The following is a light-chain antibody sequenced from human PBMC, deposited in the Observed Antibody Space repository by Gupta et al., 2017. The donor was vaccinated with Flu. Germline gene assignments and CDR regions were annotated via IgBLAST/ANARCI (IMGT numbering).Light chain of an antibody. V-gene: IGLV1-51*02. Sequence: QSVLTQPPSVSAAPGQKVAISCSGNSSNIGNNYVSWYQQLPGTAPKLLIYENNKRPSVIPDRFSGSKSGTSATLGITGLQTGDEADYYCGTWDSSLSAGVFGGGTKLTVL. CDR1: SSNIGNNY. CDR3: GTWDSSLSAGV. J-gene: IGLJ2*01. CDR2: ENN.